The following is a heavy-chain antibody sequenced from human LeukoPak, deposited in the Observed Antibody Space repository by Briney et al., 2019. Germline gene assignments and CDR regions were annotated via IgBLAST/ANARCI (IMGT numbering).Heavy chain of an antibody. Sequence: PGGSLRLSCAASGFTSNTYAMNWVRQAPGKGLEWVSGITVSGGGTYYADFVKGRFTISRDNSKNTLSLQMNSLCVEDTAIYYCTWGDVHWFDPRGQGTLVTVSS. V-gene: IGHV3-23*01. D-gene: IGHD2-21*02. CDR1: GFTSNTYA. J-gene: IGHJ5*02. CDR2: ITVSGGGT. CDR3: TWGDVHWFDP.